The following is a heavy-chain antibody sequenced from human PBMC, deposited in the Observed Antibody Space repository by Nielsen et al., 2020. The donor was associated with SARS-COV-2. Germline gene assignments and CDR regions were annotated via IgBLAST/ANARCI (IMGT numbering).Heavy chain of an antibody. D-gene: IGHD3-3*01. V-gene: IGHV1-8*01. J-gene: IGHJ5*02. CDR2: MNPNSGNT. Sequence: ASVKVSCKASGYTFTSYDINWVRQATGQGLEWMGWMNPNSGNTDYAQNFQGRVTMTRNTSISTAYMELSSLKSEDTAVYYCATSTPLVRSAWFDPWGQGTLVTVSS. CDR3: ATSTPLVRSAWFDP. CDR1: GYTFTSYD.